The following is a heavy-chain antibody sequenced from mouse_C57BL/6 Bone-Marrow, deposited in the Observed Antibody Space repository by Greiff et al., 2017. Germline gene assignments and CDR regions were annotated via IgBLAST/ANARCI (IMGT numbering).Heavy chain of an antibody. D-gene: IGHD2-3*01. CDR2: IDPEIVDT. Sequence: VQLQQSGAELVRPGASVKLSCTASGFNIKDDYIHWVKQRPEQGLEWIGWIDPEIVDTEYASKFPGTATITSDTSSNTAYLQLSSLTSEDTAVYYCSSFDGNYFDFWGQGTPLTVAS. CDR3: SSFDGNYFDF. V-gene: IGHV14-4*01. J-gene: IGHJ2*01. CDR1: GFNIKDDY.